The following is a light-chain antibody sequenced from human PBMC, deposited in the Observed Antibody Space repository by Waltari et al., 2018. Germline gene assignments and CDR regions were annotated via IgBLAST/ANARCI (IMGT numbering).Light chain of an antibody. Sequence: DIQMTQSPSSLSASVGDRVTITCRASQSISSYLNWYQQKPGKAPKLLIYGASSLQSGVPDRFSGSGSGTEFTLTISSLQAADVAVYYCQQCYSTPYTFGQGTKLEIK. CDR1: QSISSY. CDR2: GAS. CDR3: QQCYSTPYT. J-gene: IGKJ2*01. V-gene: IGKV1-39*01.